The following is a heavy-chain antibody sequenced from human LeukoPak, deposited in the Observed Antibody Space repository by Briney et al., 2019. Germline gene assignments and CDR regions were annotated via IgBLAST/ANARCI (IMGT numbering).Heavy chain of an antibody. V-gene: IGHV1-2*02. CDR2: INPNSGGT. CDR3: AKSAAYGDYGPVDY. CDR1: GYTFTGYY. D-gene: IGHD4-17*01. J-gene: IGHJ4*02. Sequence: GASVKVSCKASGYTFTGYYMHWVRQAPGQGLEWMGWINPNSGGTNYAQKFQGRVTMTRDTSISTAYMELSRLRSDDTAVYYCAKSAAYGDYGPVDYWGQGTLVTVSS.